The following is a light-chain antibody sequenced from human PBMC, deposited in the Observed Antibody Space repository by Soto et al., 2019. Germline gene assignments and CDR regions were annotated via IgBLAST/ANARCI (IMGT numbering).Light chain of an antibody. J-gene: IGLJ3*02. CDR3: SSYTSTTRV. CDR1: SSDVDDYNS. CDR2: EVS. V-gene: IGLV2-14*01. Sequence: QPVLTQPASVSGSPGQSITISCTGISSDVDDYNSVSWYQQHPGKVPKLIIYEVSNRPSGVSNHFSGTKSGNTASLTISGLQTDDEADYYCSSYTSTTRVFGGGTKLTVL.